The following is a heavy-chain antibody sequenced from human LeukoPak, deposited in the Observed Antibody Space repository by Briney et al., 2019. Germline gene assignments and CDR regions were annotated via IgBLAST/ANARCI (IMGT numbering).Heavy chain of an antibody. D-gene: IGHD5-18*01. Sequence: SETLSLTCAVYGGSFSGYYWSWIRQPPGKGLEWIGEINHSGSTNYNPSLKSRVTISVDTSKNQFSLKLSSVTAADTAVYYCARGYSAMVATFPFDYWGQGTLVTVSS. CDR2: INHSGST. J-gene: IGHJ4*02. CDR3: ARGYSAMVATFPFDY. V-gene: IGHV4-34*01. CDR1: GGSFSGYY.